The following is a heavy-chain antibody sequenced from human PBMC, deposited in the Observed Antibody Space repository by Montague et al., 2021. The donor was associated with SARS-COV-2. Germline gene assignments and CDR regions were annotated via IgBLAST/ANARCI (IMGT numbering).Heavy chain of an antibody. D-gene: IGHD3-3*01. CDR2: IYWDDDK. CDR1: GFSLSTSGVG. J-gene: IGHJ6*02. V-gene: IGHV2-5*02. CDR3: AHSGVGYFYYGMDV. Sequence: PALVKPTQTLTLTCTFSGFSLSTSGVGVGWICQPPGKALEWLALIYWDDDKRYSPSLKSRLTITKDTSKNQVVLTMTNMDPVDTATYYCAHSGVGYFYYGMDVWGQGTTVTVSS.